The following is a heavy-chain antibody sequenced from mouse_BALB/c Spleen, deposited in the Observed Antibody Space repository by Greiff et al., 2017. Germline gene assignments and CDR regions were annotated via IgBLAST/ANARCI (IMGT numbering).Heavy chain of an antibody. CDR2: ISYDGSN. D-gene: IGHD2-2*01. CDR3: ARDGSLDV. Sequence: EVKLQESGPGLVKPSQSLSLTCSVTGYSITSGYYWNWIRQFPGNKLEWMGYISYDGSNNYNPSLKNRISITRDTSKNQFFLKLNSVTTEDTATYYCARDGSLDVWGAGTTVTVSS. V-gene: IGHV3-6*02. CDR1: GYSITSGYY. J-gene: IGHJ1*01.